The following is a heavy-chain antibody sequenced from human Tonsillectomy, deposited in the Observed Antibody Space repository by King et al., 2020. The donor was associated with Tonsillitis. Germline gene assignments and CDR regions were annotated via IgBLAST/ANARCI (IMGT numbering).Heavy chain of an antibody. CDR2: ISVSGGST. D-gene: IGHD5-12*01. CDR1: GFTFSSYA. J-gene: IGHJ3*01. V-gene: IGHV3-23*04. CDR3: AKDKVATMPRDFFDF. Sequence: VQLVESGGGLVQPGGSLRLSCAASGFTFSSYAMSWVRQAPGKGLEWVSGISVSGGSTYSADSVKGRFTISRDNSKNTLYLQMNSLRVDDTTVYYCAKDKVATMPRDFFDFWGQGTMVTVSS.